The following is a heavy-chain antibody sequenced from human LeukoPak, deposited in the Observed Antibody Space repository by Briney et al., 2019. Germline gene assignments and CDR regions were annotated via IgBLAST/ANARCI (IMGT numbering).Heavy chain of an antibody. J-gene: IGHJ4*02. CDR2: ISGSGGST. Sequence: PVGSLRLSCAASVFTFSSYAMSWVRQAPRKGLEGVSAISGSGGSTYSADSVKGRFTISRHNSKNTLYLQMNSLRAADTGVSYCAKAPAGLWFGELDWGQGTLVTVSS. V-gene: IGHV3-23*01. CDR3: AKAPAGLWFGELD. CDR1: VFTFSSYA. D-gene: IGHD3-10*01.